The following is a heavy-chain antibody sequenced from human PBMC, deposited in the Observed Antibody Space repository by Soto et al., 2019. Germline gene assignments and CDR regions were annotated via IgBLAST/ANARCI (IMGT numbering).Heavy chain of an antibody. CDR2: IYHSGST. Sequence: SETLSLTCTVSGGSISSYYWSWIRQPPGKGLEWIGEIYHSGSTNYNPSLKSRVTISVDKSKNQFSLKLSSVTAADTAVYYCVRAASHPSYSSSWYGGNWFDPWGQGTLVTVSS. J-gene: IGHJ5*02. D-gene: IGHD6-13*01. CDR3: VRAASHPSYSSSWYGGNWFDP. CDR1: GGSISSYY. V-gene: IGHV4-59*12.